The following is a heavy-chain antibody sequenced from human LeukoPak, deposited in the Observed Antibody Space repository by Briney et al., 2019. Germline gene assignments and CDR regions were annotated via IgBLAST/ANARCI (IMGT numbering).Heavy chain of an antibody. V-gene: IGHV4-31*03. CDR3: ARRAPSAGYYDL. Sequence: SQTLSLTCTVSGGSICSGGYYWSWIRQHPGKGLEWIGYIYYSGSTYYNPSLQSRVTISMDTSKNQFSLNLSSVTAADTAVYYCARRAPSAGYYDLWGRGTLVTVSS. CDR1: GGSICSGGYY. CDR2: IYYSGST. J-gene: IGHJ2*01.